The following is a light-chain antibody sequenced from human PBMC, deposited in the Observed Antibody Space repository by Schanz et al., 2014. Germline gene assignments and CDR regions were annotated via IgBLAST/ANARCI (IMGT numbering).Light chain of an antibody. V-gene: IGLV1-40*01. CDR1: SSNIGAGYV. J-gene: IGLJ3*02. CDR2: DNT. CDR3: QSYDSSLSEWV. Sequence: QSVLSQPPSASGTPGQRVTISCTGSSSNIGAGYVVHWYQQLPGTAPKLLIFDNTNRPSGVPDRFSGSKSGTSASLAITGLQAEDEADYYCQSYDSSLSEWVFGGGTKLTV.